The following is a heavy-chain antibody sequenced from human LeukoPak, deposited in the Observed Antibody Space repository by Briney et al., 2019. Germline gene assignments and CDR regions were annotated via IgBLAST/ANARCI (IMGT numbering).Heavy chain of an antibody. CDR3: ARGSGSYSTYFDF. Sequence: LGGSLRLSCAASGFNFDDYGMTWVRQAPGEGLEWVSGISWNGGSTAYVDSVKGRFTISRDNTKNSLYLQMNSLRGEDTALYYCARGSGSYSTYFDFWGQGTLVTVSS. V-gene: IGHV3-20*04. D-gene: IGHD1-26*01. CDR2: ISWNGGST. J-gene: IGHJ4*02. CDR1: GFNFDDYG.